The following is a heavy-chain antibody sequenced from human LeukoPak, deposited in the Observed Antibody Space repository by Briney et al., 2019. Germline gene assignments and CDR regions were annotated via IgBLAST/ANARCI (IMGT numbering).Heavy chain of an antibody. CDR1: GFTFSSYS. V-gene: IGHV3-21*01. J-gene: IGHJ4*02. D-gene: IGHD6-13*01. Sequence: GGSLRLSCAASGFTFSSYSMNWVRQAPGKGLEWVSSISSSSSYIYYADSVKGRFTISRDNAKNSLYLQMNSLRAEDTAVYYCAREGVYSSSWAPFDYWGQGTLVTVSS. CDR3: AREGVYSSSWAPFDY. CDR2: ISSSSSYI.